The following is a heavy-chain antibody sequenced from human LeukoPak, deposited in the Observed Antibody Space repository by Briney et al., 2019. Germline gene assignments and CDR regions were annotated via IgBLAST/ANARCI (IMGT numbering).Heavy chain of an antibody. V-gene: IGHV3-9*01. CDR2: ISWGSGHM. CDR1: EFKFDDYA. D-gene: IGHD2-15*01. J-gene: IGHJ2*01. CDR3: VRSVVVVAATPTHFDL. Sequence: GGSLRLSCAAAEFKFDDYAMHWVRQGPGKGLEWVAGISWGSGHMEYAESVKGRFTISRDNARNALYLQMDGLRRDDTALYYCVRSVVVVAATPTHFDLWGRGTQVIVSS.